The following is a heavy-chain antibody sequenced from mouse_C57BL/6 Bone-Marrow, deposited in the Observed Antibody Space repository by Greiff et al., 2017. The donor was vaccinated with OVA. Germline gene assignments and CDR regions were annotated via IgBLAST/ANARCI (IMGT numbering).Heavy chain of an antibody. V-gene: IGHV14-4*01. J-gene: IGHJ3*01. CDR3: TTGWLPRFAY. Sequence: EVQLQQSGAELVRPGASVKLSCTASGFNIKDDYMHWVKQRPEQGLEWIGWIDPENGDTEYASKFQSKATITADTSSNTAYLQLSSLTSEDTAVYYCTTGWLPRFAYWGQGTLVTVSA. CDR2: IDPENGDT. CDR1: GFNIKDDY. D-gene: IGHD2-3*01.